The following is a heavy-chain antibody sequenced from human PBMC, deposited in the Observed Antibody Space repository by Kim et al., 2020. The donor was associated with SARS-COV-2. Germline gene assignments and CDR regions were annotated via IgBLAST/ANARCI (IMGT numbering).Heavy chain of an antibody. CDR1: GFTFSSYA. CDR2: ISYDGSNK. V-gene: IGHV3-30*04. D-gene: IGHD6-6*01. CDR3: ARDPQHGGEQLVGWFDP. J-gene: IGHJ5*02. Sequence: GGSLRLSCAASGFTFSSYAMHWVRQAPGKGLEWVAVISYDGSNKYYADSVKGRFTISRDNSKNTLYLQMNSLRAEDTAVYYCARDPQHGGEQLVGWFDPWGQGTLVTVSS.